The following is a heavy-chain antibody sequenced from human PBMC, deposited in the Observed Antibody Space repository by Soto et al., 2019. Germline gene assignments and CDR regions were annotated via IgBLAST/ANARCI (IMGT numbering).Heavy chain of an antibody. Sequence: PSETLSLTCTVSGGSISSGGYYWSWIRQHPGKGLEWIGYIYYSGSTYYNPSLKSRVTISVDTSKNQFSLKLSSVTAADTAVYYCARLGYYPYGMDVWGQGTAVTVSS. CDR3: ARLGYYPYGMDV. V-gene: IGHV4-31*03. CDR2: IYYSGST. CDR1: GGSISSGGYY. D-gene: IGHD2-15*01. J-gene: IGHJ6*02.